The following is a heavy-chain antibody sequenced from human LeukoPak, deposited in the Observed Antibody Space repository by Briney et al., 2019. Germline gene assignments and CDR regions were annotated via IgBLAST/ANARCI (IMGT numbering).Heavy chain of an antibody. V-gene: IGHV4-30-2*01. CDR3: ARATAMVTYFDD. Sequence: PSDTLSLTCAVSGGSISSDAYSWNWIRQPPGKGLEWIGYIFHSGSTYYNPSLKSRVTMSVDRSKNQFSLRLSSMTAADAAVYYCARATAMVTYFDDWGQGTLVTVSS. CDR1: GGSISSDAYS. J-gene: IGHJ4*02. D-gene: IGHD5-18*01. CDR2: IFHSGST.